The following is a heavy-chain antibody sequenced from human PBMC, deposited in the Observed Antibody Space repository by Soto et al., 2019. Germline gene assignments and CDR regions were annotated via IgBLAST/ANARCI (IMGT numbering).Heavy chain of an antibody. Sequence: SETLSLTCTVSGGSIGINNYYWVWIRQPPGKGLEWIGTIYYSGDTWYSPSLESRVTISVDTSKNQISLRLNSVTATDAAVYYCAGLKPPGHFDYWGQGTPVTVSS. CDR3: AGLKPPGHFDY. J-gene: IGHJ4*02. D-gene: IGHD7-27*01. CDR2: IYYSGDT. CDR1: GGSIGINNYY. V-gene: IGHV4-39*01.